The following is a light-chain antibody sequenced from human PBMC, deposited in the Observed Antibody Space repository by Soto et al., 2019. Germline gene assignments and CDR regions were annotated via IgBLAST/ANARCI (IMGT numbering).Light chain of an antibody. V-gene: IGLV2-23*01. CDR2: EAS. CDR3: AAWDDSLNGVV. Sequence: QSALTQPASVSGSPGQSITISCTGTSSDVGSHKLVSWYQQYPGKAPKLIIFEASKRPSGVSNRFSGSKSGSTASLTISGLQAEDEADYYCAAWDDSLNGVVFGGGTKLTVL. J-gene: IGLJ2*01. CDR1: SSDVGSHKL.